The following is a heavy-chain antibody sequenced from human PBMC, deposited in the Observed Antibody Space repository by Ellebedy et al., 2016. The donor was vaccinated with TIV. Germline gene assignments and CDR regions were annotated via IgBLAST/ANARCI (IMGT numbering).Heavy chain of an antibody. J-gene: IGHJ4*02. D-gene: IGHD3-3*01. Sequence: GESLKISCAASGFAFGGYGMNWVRQAQGKGLEWVSTISGSGSGTYFADSVKGRFTISRDNSMNTLYLQMHSLRAEGTAVYYCAKAPRESYGSWNAFYPGFDFWGQGTLVTVSS. CDR1: GFAFGGYG. CDR3: AKAPRESYGSWNAFYPGFDF. V-gene: IGHV3-23*01. CDR2: ISGSGSGT.